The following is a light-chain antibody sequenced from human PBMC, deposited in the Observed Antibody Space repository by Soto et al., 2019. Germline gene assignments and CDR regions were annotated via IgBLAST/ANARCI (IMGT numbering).Light chain of an antibody. CDR2: ESS. V-gene: IGKV3-11*01. CDR3: QQRSNWPRT. Sequence: IVLTQSPATLSLSSGEIATLSCMASQSVDDYLDWYQQKPGQAPRLLIYESSNRATGIPARFSGSGSGTDFTLTISSLEPEDFAVYYCQQRSNWPRTFGQGTKVDI. CDR1: QSVDDY. J-gene: IGKJ1*01.